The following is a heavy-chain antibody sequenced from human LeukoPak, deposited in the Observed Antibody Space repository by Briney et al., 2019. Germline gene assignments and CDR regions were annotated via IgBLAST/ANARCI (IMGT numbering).Heavy chain of an antibody. Sequence: PSETLSLTCTVSGGSISSYYWSWIRQPPGKGLEWIGYIYYSGSTNYNPSLKSRVTISVDTSKIQFSLMLSSVTAADTAVYYCARGRGDPFFDYWGQGTLVTVSS. J-gene: IGHJ4*02. CDR2: IYYSGST. CDR3: ARGRGDPFFDY. D-gene: IGHD2-21*02. CDR1: GGSISSYY. V-gene: IGHV4-59*01.